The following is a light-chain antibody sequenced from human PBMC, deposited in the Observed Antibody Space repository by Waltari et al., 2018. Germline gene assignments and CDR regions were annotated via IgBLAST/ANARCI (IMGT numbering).Light chain of an antibody. Sequence: QSVLTQPPSVSGAPGQRVTISCTGRSSNIGAGYDVPWYQQLPGTAPKLLVYGNNNRPSGVPDRFSGSKSGTSASLAITGLQAEDEADYYCQSYDSRLAVVFGGGTKVTVL. J-gene: IGLJ2*01. V-gene: IGLV1-40*01. CDR1: SSNIGAGYD. CDR2: GNN. CDR3: QSYDSRLAVV.